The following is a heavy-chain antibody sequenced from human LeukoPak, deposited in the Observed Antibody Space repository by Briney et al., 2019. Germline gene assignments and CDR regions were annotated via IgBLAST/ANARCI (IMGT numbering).Heavy chain of an antibody. CDR1: GYTFTSYA. Sequence: AASVKVSCKASGYTFTSYAMHWVRQAPGQRPEWMGWINAGNGNRKYSQKFQGRVTITRDASASTAYMELSSLRPEDTAVYYCARVQSAYCSSSSCYGGYFDYWGQGTPVTVSS. J-gene: IGHJ4*02. CDR3: ARVQSAYCSSSSCYGGYFDY. CDR2: INAGNGNR. D-gene: IGHD2-2*01. V-gene: IGHV1-3*01.